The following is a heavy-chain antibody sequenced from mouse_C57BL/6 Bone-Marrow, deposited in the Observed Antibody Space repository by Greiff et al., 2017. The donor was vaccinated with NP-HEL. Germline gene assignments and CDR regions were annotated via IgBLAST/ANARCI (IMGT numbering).Heavy chain of an antibody. Sequence: EVKLMESGGGLVQPGESLKLSCESNEYEFPSHDMSWVRKTPEKRLELVAAINSDGGSTYYPDTMERRFIISRDNTNKTLYLQMSSLRSEDTALYYCARHGYYGSSGGYFDVWGTGTTVTVSS. CDR2: INSDGGST. J-gene: IGHJ1*03. CDR1: EYEFPSHD. V-gene: IGHV5-2*01. CDR3: ARHGYYGSSGGYFDV. D-gene: IGHD1-1*01.